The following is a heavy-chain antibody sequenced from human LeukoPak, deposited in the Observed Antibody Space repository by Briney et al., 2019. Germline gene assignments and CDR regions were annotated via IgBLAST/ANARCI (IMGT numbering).Heavy chain of an antibody. CDR1: GYTFSSYG. D-gene: IGHD2-2*01. Sequence: GGSLRLSCAASGYTFSSYGMHWVRQAPGKGLEWVAFIRYDGSNKYYADSVKGRFTISRDNSKNTLYLEMNSLRAEDTAVYYCAQDIVVVPAAMGYMDVWGKGTTVTVSS. CDR2: IRYDGSNK. CDR3: AQDIVVVPAAMGYMDV. V-gene: IGHV3-30*02. J-gene: IGHJ6*03.